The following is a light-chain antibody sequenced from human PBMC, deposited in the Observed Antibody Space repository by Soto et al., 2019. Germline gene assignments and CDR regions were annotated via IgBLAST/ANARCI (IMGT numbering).Light chain of an antibody. Sequence: EIVLTQSPCTLSLSPGERATLSCRASQSVGSSHLAWYQQKPGQAPRLLIYGASSRATGIPDRFSGSGSGTDFTLTISSLEPEDFAVYYCQQRSNWPSITFGQGTRLEIK. CDR1: QSVGSSH. V-gene: IGKV3D-20*02. CDR2: GAS. J-gene: IGKJ5*01. CDR3: QQRSNWPSIT.